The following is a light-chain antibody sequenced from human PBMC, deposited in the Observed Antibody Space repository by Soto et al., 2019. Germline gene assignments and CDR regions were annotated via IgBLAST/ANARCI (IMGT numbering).Light chain of an antibody. CDR2: DAI. CDR1: QSVSND. J-gene: IGKJ4*01. Sequence: EMVMTQSPATLSVSPGETATLSCRASQSVSNDVAWYQQKPGQTPRLLIYDAIIRAADVPARFSGSWSGTEFTLTINSLQSEDFAVYDCQQYDAWPLTFGGGTKVDIK. V-gene: IGKV3-15*01. CDR3: QQYDAWPLT.